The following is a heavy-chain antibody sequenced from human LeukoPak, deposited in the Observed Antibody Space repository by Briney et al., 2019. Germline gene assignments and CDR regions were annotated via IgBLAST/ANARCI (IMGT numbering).Heavy chain of an antibody. CDR2: INSDGSST. CDR3: GRDQDYYDSSGYYLYYGTDV. J-gene: IGHJ6*02. D-gene: IGHD3-22*01. V-gene: IGHV3-74*01. Sequence: GGSLRLSCAASGFTFSSYWMHWVRQAPGKGLVWVSRINSDGSSTSYADSVKGRFTISRDNAKNTLYLQMNSLRAEDTAVYYCGRDQDYYDSSGYYLYYGTDVWGHGTTVTVSS. CDR1: GFTFSSYW.